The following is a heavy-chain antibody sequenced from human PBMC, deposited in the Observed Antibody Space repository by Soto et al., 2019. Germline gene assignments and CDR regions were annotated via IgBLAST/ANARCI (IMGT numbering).Heavy chain of an antibody. V-gene: IGHV3-9*01. CDR2: ISWNSGKI. CDR1: GFTFDDYA. Sequence: EVQLVESGGGLVQPGRSLRLSCAASGFTFDDYAMHWVRQAPGKGLEWVSCISWNSGKIDYADSMKGRFTISRDNAKNTLYLQINSLRTEDTAMYYCAKDMGPFGVSTDYHYGMDVWGQGTTVTVSS. CDR3: AKDMGPFGVSTDYHYGMDV. J-gene: IGHJ6*02. D-gene: IGHD3-3*01.